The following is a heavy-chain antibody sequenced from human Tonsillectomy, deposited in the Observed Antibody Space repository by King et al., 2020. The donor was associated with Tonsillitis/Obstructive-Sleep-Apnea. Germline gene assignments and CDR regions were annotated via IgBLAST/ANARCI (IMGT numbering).Heavy chain of an antibody. V-gene: IGHV3-30*04. CDR3: ARGYSDFWSGYKP. J-gene: IGHJ5*02. CDR1: GFTFSSYA. D-gene: IGHD3-3*01. CDR2: ISYDGSNK. Sequence: QLVQSGGGVVQPGRSLRLSCAASGFTFSSYAMHWVRQAPGKGLEWVAVISYDGSNKYYADSVKGRFTISRDNSKNTLYLQMNSLRAEDTAVYYCARGYSDFWSGYKPWGQGTLVTVSS.